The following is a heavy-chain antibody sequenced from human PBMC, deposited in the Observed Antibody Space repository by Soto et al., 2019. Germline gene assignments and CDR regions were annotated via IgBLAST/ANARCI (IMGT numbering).Heavy chain of an antibody. D-gene: IGHD6-25*01. CDR1: GYSFTTFD. Sequence: QVHLEQSGAEVRKPGASVKVSCKTSGYSFTTFDISWVRQATGQGLEWMGWMNPRSGDADYAQKFQGRVTMTRETSITTAYMELSALRSDDTAVYYCVSSGDGIDYWGQGTLVTVSS. CDR2: MNPRSGDA. V-gene: IGHV1-8*01. CDR3: VSSGDGIDY. J-gene: IGHJ4*02.